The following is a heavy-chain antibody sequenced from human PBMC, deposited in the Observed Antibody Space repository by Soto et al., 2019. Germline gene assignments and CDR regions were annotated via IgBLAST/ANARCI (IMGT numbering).Heavy chain of an antibody. CDR2: IRYDGSHE. CDR3: VSQLYSSGWAAVSP. Sequence: GGSLRLSCAASGLTFINYAMHWVRQAPGKGLEWVAVIRYDGSHENYADSVKGRFTISRDNSKNILYLQMNSLRAEDTALYYCVSQLYSSGWAAVSPWGQAXLVTVSS. V-gene: IGHV3-33*01. D-gene: IGHD6-19*01. CDR1: GLTFINYA. J-gene: IGHJ5*02.